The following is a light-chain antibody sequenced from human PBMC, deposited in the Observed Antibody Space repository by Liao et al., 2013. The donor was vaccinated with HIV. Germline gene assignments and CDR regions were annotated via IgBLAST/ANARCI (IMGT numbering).Light chain of an antibody. V-gene: IGLV3-21*04. CDR3: QVWDFRSDHMV. CDR1: NIGSKN. Sequence: SYELTQPPSVSVAPGKTARITCGGNNIGSKNVHWYQQKPGQAPMLVIYYDSDRPSGIPERFSGSNSGNTATLNISRVEAGDEADYYCQVWDFRSDHMVFGGGTALTVL. J-gene: IGLJ2*01. CDR2: YDS.